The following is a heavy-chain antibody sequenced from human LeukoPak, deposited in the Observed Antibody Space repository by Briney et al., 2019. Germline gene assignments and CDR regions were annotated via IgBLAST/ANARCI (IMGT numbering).Heavy chain of an antibody. Sequence: ASVKVSCKASGYTFTGYYMHWVRQATGQGLEWMGWMNPNSGNTGYAQKFQGRVTMTRNTSISTAYMELSSLRSEDTAVYYCARQTTPGCDAFDIWGQGTMVTVSS. D-gene: IGHD4-17*01. CDR1: GYTFTGYY. V-gene: IGHV1-8*02. CDR3: ARQTTPGCDAFDI. CDR2: MNPNSGNT. J-gene: IGHJ3*02.